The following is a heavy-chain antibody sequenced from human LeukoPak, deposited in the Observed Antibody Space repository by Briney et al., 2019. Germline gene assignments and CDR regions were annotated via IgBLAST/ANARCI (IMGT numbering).Heavy chain of an antibody. CDR2: IYYTGST. CDR3: ARTHSGTYYGFDY. J-gene: IGHJ4*02. V-gene: IGHV4-39*01. CDR1: GGSISSSGFY. Sequence: SETLSLTCTVSGGSISSSGFYWGWIRQPPGKGLEWIRSIYYTGSTYYNPSLKSRVTISVDTSKNQLSLKLSSVTAADTAVYYCARTHSGTYYGFDYWGQGTLVTVSS. D-gene: IGHD1-26*01.